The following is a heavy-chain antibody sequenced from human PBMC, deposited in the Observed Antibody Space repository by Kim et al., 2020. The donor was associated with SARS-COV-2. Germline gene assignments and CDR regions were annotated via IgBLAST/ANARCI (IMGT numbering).Heavy chain of an antibody. CDR1: GYSFTSYW. CDR3: ARIDDYGDYDNWFDP. Sequence: GESLKISCKGSGYSFTSYWIGWVRQMPGKGLEWMGIIYPGDSDTRYSPSFQGQVTISADKSISTAYLQWSSLKASDTAMYYCARIDDYGDYDNWFDPWGQGTLVTFSS. CDR2: IYPGDSDT. J-gene: IGHJ5*02. D-gene: IGHD4-17*01. V-gene: IGHV5-51*01.